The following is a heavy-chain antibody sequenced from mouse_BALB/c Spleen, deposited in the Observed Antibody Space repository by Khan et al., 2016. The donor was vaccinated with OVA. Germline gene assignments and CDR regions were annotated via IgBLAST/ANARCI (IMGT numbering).Heavy chain of an antibody. Sequence: IQLVQSAAEPVKSGATVKLSCTSSGLNIKDTYMHWLKQWPEQGLEWIGRIDPPNGNNKYDPQFQGKPSITADPSSNKANLHLSSLTSDANGVEFCARMARKWGQGTTLTVSS. CDR2: IDPPNGNN. CDR3: ARMARK. V-gene: IGHV14-3*02. J-gene: IGHJ2*01. CDR1: GLNIKDTY.